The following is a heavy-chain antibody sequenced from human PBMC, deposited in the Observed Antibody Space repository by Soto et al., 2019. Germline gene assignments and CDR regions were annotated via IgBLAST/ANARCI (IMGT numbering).Heavy chain of an antibody. V-gene: IGHV3-7*01. CDR1: GFTFSSYW. J-gene: IGHJ5*02. D-gene: IGHD3-10*01. CDR3: ARAVGRQARLNYYGSGSYYNWFDP. Sequence: GGSLRLSCAASGFTFSSYWMSWVRQAPGKGLEWVANIKQDGSEKYYVDSVKGRFTISRDNAKNSLYLQMNSLRAEDTAVYYCARAVGRQARLNYYGSGSYYNWFDPWGQGTLVTVSS. CDR2: IKQDGSEK.